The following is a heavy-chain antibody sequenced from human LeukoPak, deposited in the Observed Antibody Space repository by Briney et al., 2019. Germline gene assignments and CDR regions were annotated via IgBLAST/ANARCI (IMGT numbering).Heavy chain of an antibody. V-gene: IGHV3-15*01. CDR1: GFTFSNAW. Sequence: GGSLRLSCAASGFTFSNAWMSWVRQAPGKGREWVGRIKSKTVGGTTDYAAPVKGRFTISRDDSKNTLYLQMNSLKTEDTAVYYCTTVPVGSGSLDWGQGTLVTVSS. CDR2: IKSKTVGGTT. D-gene: IGHD3-10*01. CDR3: TTVPVGSGSLD. J-gene: IGHJ4*02.